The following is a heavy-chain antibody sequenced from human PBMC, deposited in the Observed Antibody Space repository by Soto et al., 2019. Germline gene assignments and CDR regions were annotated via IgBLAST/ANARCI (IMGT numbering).Heavy chain of an antibody. V-gene: IGHV4-4*02. J-gene: IGHJ5*02. CDR2: IYHSGSA. Sequence: QVQLQESGPGLVKSSETLFLTCAVSGGSITSNNLWSWIRHPPGQGLEWIGEIYHSGSANYNPSLKSRIIMSVDKSKNQFSLKLYSVTAADTAVYYCARGSTTVVTPNWFDPWGQGTLVTVSS. D-gene: IGHD4-17*01. CDR1: GGSITSNNL. CDR3: ARGSTTVVTPNWFDP.